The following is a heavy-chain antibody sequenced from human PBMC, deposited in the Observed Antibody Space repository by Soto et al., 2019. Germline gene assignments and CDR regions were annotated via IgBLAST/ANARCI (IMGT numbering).Heavy chain of an antibody. CDR3: ARDYPMITFGGVIEVGEGEFDY. CDR1: GYTFTSYG. V-gene: IGHV1-18*01. CDR2: ISAYNGNT. J-gene: IGHJ4*02. Sequence: QVQLVQSGAEVKKPGASVKVSCKASGYTFTSYGISWVRQAPGQGLEWMGWISAYNGNTNYAQKLQGRVTMTTDTSTSTAYMELRGLRSDDTAVYYCARDYPMITFGGVIEVGEGEFDYWGQGTLVTVSS. D-gene: IGHD3-16*02.